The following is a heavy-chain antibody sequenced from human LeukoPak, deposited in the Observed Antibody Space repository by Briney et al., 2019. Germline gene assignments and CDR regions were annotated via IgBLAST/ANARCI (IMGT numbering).Heavy chain of an antibody. V-gene: IGHV3-7*01. CDR2: IKQDGSEK. CDR1: GFTFSSYW. Sequence: GGSLRLSCAASGFTFSSYWMSWVRQAPGKGLGWVANIKQDGSEKYYVDSVKGRFTISRDNAKNSLYLQMNSLRAEDTAVYYCARVLRGSYVDYWGQGTLVTVSS. J-gene: IGHJ4*02. D-gene: IGHD1-26*01. CDR3: ARVLRGSYVDY.